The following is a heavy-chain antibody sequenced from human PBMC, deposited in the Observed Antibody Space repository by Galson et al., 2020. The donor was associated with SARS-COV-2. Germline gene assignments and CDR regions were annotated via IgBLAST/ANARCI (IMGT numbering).Heavy chain of an antibody. Sequence: SLKISCAASGFTFDDYAMHWVRQAPGKGLEWVSGISWNSGSIGYADSVKGRFTISRDNAKNSLYLQMNSLRAEDTALYYCAKTSGGYDYLDYWGQGTLVTVSS. D-gene: IGHD5-12*01. V-gene: IGHV3-9*01. CDR2: ISWNSGSI. CDR1: GFTFDDYA. CDR3: AKTSGGYDYLDY. J-gene: IGHJ4*02.